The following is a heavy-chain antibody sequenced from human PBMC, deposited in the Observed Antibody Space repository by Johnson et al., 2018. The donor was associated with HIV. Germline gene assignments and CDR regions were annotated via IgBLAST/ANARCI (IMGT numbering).Heavy chain of an antibody. Sequence: QVQLVESGGGVVQPGRSLRLSCAASGFTFSSYGMHWVRQAPGKGLEWVAVIWFDGSNKYYADSVKGLFTISRDNSKNTLYLQMNSLRAEDTAVYYCAIEGGSKDAFDIWGQGTMVTVSS. J-gene: IGHJ3*02. CDR2: IWFDGSNK. CDR1: GFTFSSYG. V-gene: IGHV3-33*01. D-gene: IGHD3-16*01. CDR3: AIEGGSKDAFDI.